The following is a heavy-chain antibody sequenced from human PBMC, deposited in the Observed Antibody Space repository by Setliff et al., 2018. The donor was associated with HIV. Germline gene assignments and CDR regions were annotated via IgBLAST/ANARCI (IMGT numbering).Heavy chain of an antibody. Sequence: LRLSCAAPGFTFNNAWMNWVRQAPGKGLEWVGRIKSKSDGGTIEYAAPVKDRFRISGDDSETTLYLQMNSLRSEDTAFYYCTKDMGHLGELSLTFDSWGQGTLVTVSS. D-gene: IGHD3-16*02. CDR2: IKSKSDGGTI. CDR1: GFTFNNAW. CDR3: TKDMGHLGELSLTFDS. V-gene: IGHV3-15*05. J-gene: IGHJ4*02.